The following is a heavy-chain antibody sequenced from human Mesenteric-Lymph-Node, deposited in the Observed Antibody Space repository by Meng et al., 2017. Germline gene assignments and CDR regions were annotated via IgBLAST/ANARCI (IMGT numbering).Heavy chain of an antibody. D-gene: IGHD6-13*01. CDR3: AKNLAAATTYNWFDS. J-gene: IGHJ5*01. Sequence: GESLKISCAASGFTFSSYAMSWVRQAPGKGLEWVSAISGSGGSTYYADSVKGRFTISRDNSKNTLYLEMNSLRAEDTAVYYCAKNLAAATTYNWFDSWGRGALVTVSS. V-gene: IGHV3-23*01. CDR2: ISGSGGST. CDR1: GFTFSSYA.